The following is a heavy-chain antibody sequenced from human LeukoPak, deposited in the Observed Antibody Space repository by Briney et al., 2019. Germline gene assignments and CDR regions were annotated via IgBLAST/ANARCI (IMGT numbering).Heavy chain of an antibody. CDR3: ARDSSSWYYFDY. V-gene: IGHV3-53*01. Sequence: GKFLTFWWAVFGVNVSGHDMRWVRQAPGKGLGWVSVIYSGGSTYYADSVKGRFAISRDNSKTTLYLQMNSLRAEDTAVYYCARDSSSWYYFDYWGQGTLVTVSS. CDR1: GVNVSGHD. CDR2: IYSGGST. J-gene: IGHJ4*02. D-gene: IGHD6-13*01.